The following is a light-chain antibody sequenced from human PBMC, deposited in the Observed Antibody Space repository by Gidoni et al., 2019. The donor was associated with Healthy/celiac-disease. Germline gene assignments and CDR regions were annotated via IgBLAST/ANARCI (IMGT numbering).Light chain of an antibody. CDR3: QQYYSTLQ. CDR1: QSVLYSSNNKNY. J-gene: IGKJ1*01. CDR2: WAS. V-gene: IGKV4-1*01. Sequence: DIVMTQSPDSLAVSLGERATINCQSSQSVLYSSNNKNYLAWYHQKPGQPPKLLIYWASTRESGVPDRFSGSGSGTDFTLTISSLQAEDVAVYYCQQYYSTLQFGQGTKVEIK.